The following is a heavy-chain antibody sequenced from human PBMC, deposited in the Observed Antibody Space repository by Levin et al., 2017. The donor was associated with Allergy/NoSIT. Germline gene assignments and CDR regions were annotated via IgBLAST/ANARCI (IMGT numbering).Heavy chain of an antibody. CDR1: GFTFSSYS. V-gene: IGHV3-48*02. CDR2: IDSATTAI. Sequence: PGESLKISCVASGFTFSSYSMNWVRQAPGKGLEWISYIDSATTAIYYADSVKGRFTISRDNAQNSLYLQMNSLRDEDMAVYYCARDMYTTGWAYYYAIDVGGQGTSVTV. J-gene: IGHJ6*02. D-gene: IGHD5/OR15-5a*01. CDR3: ARDMYTTGWAYYYAIDV.